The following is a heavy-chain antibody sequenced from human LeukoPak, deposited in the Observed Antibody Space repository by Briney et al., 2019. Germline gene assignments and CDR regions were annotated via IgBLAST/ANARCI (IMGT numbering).Heavy chain of an antibody. Sequence: GGSLRLSCAASGFTFSSYAMSWVRQAPGKGLEWVSGISRGGDRTYYADSVKGRFTISRDNSKTTVSLQMNSLRAEDTAVYYCAKDRGTVEPFGSWGQGTLVTVSS. D-gene: IGHD4-17*01. J-gene: IGHJ4*02. CDR2: ISRGGDRT. CDR3: AKDRGTVEPFGS. CDR1: GFTFSSYA. V-gene: IGHV3-23*01.